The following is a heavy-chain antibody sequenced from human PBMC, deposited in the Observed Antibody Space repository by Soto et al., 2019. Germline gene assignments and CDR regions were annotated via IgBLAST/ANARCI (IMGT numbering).Heavy chain of an antibody. CDR3: ARNIAAARLEVPGLDY. D-gene: IGHD6-13*01. Sequence: QVQLVQSGAEVKKPGASVKVSCKASGYTFTGYYMHWVRQAPGQGLEWMGWINPNSGGTNYAQKFQGWVTMTRDTSISTAYMEMSRLRSDDTAVYYCARNIAAARLEVPGLDYWGQGTLVTVS. J-gene: IGHJ4*02. V-gene: IGHV1-2*04. CDR2: INPNSGGT. CDR1: GYTFTGYY.